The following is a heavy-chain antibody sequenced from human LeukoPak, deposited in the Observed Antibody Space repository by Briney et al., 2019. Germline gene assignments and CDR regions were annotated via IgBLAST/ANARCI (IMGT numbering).Heavy chain of an antibody. CDR3: AKVDKSSGYSYATQYYFDC. D-gene: IGHD3-22*01. V-gene: IGHV3-30-3*01. Sequence: GGSLSLSCAASGFTFSSYAMHRVRQAPGKGLEWVAVISYDGSNKYYADSVKGRFTISRDNSKNTLYLQMNSLRAEDTAVYYCAKVDKSSGYSYATQYYFDCWGQGTLVTVSS. J-gene: IGHJ4*02. CDR1: GFTFSSYA. CDR2: ISYDGSNK.